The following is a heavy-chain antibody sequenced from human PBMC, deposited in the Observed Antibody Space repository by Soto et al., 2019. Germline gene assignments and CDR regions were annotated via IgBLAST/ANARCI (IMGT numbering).Heavy chain of an antibody. J-gene: IGHJ5*02. CDR2: INHSGST. Sequence: QVQLQQWGAVLLKPSETLSLTCAVYGGSFSGYYWSWIRKPPGKGLEWIGEINHSGSTNYNPSLKSRVTISVDTSKNQFSLKLSSVTAADTAVYYCARTAAGTYNWFDPWGQGTLVTVSS. D-gene: IGHD6-13*01. CDR1: GGSFSGYY. V-gene: IGHV4-34*01. CDR3: ARTAAGTYNWFDP.